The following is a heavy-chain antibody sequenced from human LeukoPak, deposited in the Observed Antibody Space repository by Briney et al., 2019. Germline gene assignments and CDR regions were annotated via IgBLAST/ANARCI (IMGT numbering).Heavy chain of an antibody. CDR2: INTDGSST. CDR1: GFTFRNFW. V-gene: IGHV3-74*01. J-gene: IGHJ4*02. D-gene: IGHD2-21*02. CDR3: ARDSAYCGGDCYSFDY. Sequence: GGSLRLSCAASGFTFRNFWMHWVRQAPGKGLVWVSRINTDGSSTNYADSVMGRFTISRDNAKNTLYLQMNSLRAEDTAVYYCARDSAYCGGDCYSFDYWGQGTLVTVSS.